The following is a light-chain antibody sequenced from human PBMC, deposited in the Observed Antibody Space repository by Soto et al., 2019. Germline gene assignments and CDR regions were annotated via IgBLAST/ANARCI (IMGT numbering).Light chain of an antibody. J-gene: IGLJ2*01. V-gene: IGLV2-14*01. CDR2: DVT. CDR3: CSYTDIALDVV. CDR1: SSDIGDYDY. Sequence: LTQPASVSGSPGQSITISCIGTSSDIGDYDYVSWYQHLPGKAPKLLIFDVTHRPSGVSDRFSGSKSGNTASLTISGVRPEDEADYYCCSYTDIALDVVFGGGTKVTVL.